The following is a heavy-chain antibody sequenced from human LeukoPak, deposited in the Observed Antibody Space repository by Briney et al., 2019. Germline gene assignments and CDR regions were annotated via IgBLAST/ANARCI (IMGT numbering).Heavy chain of an antibody. CDR2: ISGSGGST. CDR3: AKTPRVEVTGNWIDY. D-gene: IGHD3-9*01. V-gene: IGHV3-23*01. J-gene: IGHJ4*02. Sequence: TGGSLRLSCAASGFTFSSYAMSWVRQAPGKGLEWVSAISGSGGSTYYADSVKGRFTISRDSSQNTLFLQMNSLRAEDTAVYYCAKTPRVEVTGNWIDYWGQGTLVTVSS. CDR1: GFTFSSYA.